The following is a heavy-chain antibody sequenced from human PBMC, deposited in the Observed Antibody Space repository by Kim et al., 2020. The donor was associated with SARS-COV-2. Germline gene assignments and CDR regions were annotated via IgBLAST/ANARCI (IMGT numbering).Heavy chain of an antibody. V-gene: IGHV3-11*04. Sequence: AEQGKGRFTNSRENAKNSLYLQMNSLGAEDTAVYYCARGVGATTNNWFDPWGQGTLVTVSS. J-gene: IGHJ5*02. CDR3: ARGVGATTNNWFDP. D-gene: IGHD1-26*01.